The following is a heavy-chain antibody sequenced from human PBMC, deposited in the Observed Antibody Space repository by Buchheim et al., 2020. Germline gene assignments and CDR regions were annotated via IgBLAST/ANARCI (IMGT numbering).Heavy chain of an antibody. CDR1: GFTFTSYT. J-gene: IGHJ6*02. CDR3: AKRGDSYYYGMDV. Sequence: EVQLVESGGGLVQPGGSLRLSCAASGFTFTSYTMDWVRQAPGKGLEWVSSINADGVGTYYADSVKGRFTISRDSSSVTLDLQMNSLRAEDTAIYYCAKRGDSYYYGMDVWGQGT. V-gene: IGHV3-23*04. D-gene: IGHD3-16*01. CDR2: INADGVGT.